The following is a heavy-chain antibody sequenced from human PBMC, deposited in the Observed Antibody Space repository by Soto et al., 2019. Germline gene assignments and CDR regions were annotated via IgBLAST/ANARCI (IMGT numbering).Heavy chain of an antibody. V-gene: IGHV4-59*01. CDR1: GGSISSYY. J-gene: IGHJ3*02. D-gene: IGHD6-19*01. CDR3: ASGGGGYSSGWYPPGDAFDI. CDR2: IYYSGST. Sequence: SETLSLTCTVSGGSISSYYWSWIRQPPGKGLEWIGYIYYSGSTNYNPSLKSRVTISVDTSKNQFSLKLSSVTAADTAVYYCASGGGGYSSGWYPPGDAFDIWGQGTMVTVSS.